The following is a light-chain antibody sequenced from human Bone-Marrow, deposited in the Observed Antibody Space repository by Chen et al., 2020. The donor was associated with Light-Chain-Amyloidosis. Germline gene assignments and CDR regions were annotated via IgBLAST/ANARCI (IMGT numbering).Light chain of an antibody. Sequence: SYELTQPPSVSVSPGQTARITCSGDDLPTKYAYWYQQEPGPAPVLVIHRDTERPSGISERFSGSSSGTTATLTSSGVQAEDEADYHCQSADSSGTYEVIFGGGTKLTVL. V-gene: IGLV3-25*03. CDR2: RDT. CDR3: QSADSSGTYEVI. CDR1: DLPTKY. J-gene: IGLJ2*01.